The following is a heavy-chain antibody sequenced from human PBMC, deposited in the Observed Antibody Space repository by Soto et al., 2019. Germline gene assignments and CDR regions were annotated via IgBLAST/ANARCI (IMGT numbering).Heavy chain of an antibody. CDR3: VRGRYGSEIH. Sequence: GGSLRLSCAAFGVTVSSNYMTWVRLAPGKGLERVSLVYSGGATHYAASVKGRFTISTHSSQNTLFLQMNSLRTEDTATYYCVRGRYGSEIHWGQGTKVTVSS. CDR1: GVTVSSNY. CDR2: VYSGGAT. J-gene: IGHJ4*02. V-gene: IGHV3-53*04. D-gene: IGHD3-10*01.